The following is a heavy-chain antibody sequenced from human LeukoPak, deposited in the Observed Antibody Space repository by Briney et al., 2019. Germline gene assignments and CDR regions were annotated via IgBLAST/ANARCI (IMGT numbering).Heavy chain of an antibody. V-gene: IGHV4-34*01. CDR2: INHSGST. CDR1: GGSFSGYY. Sequence: KPSETLSLTCAVYGGSFSGYYWSWIRQPPGKGLEWIGEINHSGSTNYNPSLKSRVTISVDTSKNQFSLKLSSVTAADTAVYYCARFTYVWGSYAFDIWGQGTMVTVSS. CDR3: ARFTYVWGSYAFDI. J-gene: IGHJ3*02. D-gene: IGHD3-16*01.